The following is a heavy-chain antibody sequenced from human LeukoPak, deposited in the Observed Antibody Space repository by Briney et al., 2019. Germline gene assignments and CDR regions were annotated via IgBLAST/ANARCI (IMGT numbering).Heavy chain of an antibody. D-gene: IGHD3-10*01. CDR2: GGSGGST. V-gene: IGHV3-23*01. CDR1: GFIFSSYA. J-gene: IGHJ4*02. CDR3: AKAAKGLVRGVIPYYFDY. Sequence: GGSLRLSCAASGFIFSSYAMSWVRQAPGKGLEWVSYGGSGGSTYYADSVKGRFTISRDNSKNTLYLQMNSLRAEDTAVYYCAKAAKGLVRGVIPYYFDYWGQGTLVTVSS.